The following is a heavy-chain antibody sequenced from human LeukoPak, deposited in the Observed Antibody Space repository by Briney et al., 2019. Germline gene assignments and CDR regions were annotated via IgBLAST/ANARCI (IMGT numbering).Heavy chain of an antibody. CDR1: GNIFNTYG. V-gene: IGHV1-18*01. CDR3: AREEYLAGSYVDD. D-gene: IGHD3-10*01. CDR2: INVHKGNT. Sequence: ASVKVSCKDSGNIFNTYGFSWVRQAPGQGLEWIGWINVHKGNTNYAQKFQGRVTMTADTSTSTVYMELRSLTSDDTAVYYCAREEYLAGSYVDDWGQGTLVTVSS. J-gene: IGHJ4*02.